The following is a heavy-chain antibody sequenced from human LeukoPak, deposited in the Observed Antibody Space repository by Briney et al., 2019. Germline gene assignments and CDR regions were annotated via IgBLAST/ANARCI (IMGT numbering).Heavy chain of an antibody. Sequence: VGCLRLSCAASGFTFSSDWMSSVREAPGKRRGWVANIKQEGSEKYYVDSAKGRFTISKENDKNSLYLQMNSLRAEDTAVYYCARDRVTTCYWYFDLWGRGTLVAVSS. CDR3: ARDRVTTCYWYFDL. J-gene: IGHJ2*01. CDR1: GFTFSSDW. V-gene: IGHV3-7*01. D-gene: IGHD4-17*01. CDR2: IKQEGSEK.